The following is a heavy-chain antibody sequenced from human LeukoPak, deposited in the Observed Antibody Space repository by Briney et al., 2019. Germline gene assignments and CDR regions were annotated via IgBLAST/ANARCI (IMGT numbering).Heavy chain of an antibody. Sequence: SGTLSLTCTVSGGSISSNDWWTWVRQPPEKGLEWIGEISRGGSLNYKPSLKSRVTISLDSSENQLSLTLNSVTAADTAVYYCATRTTYGNPLWGQGTLVTVSS. V-gene: IGHV4-4*02. D-gene: IGHD4-11*01. CDR1: GGSISSNDW. CDR2: ISRGGSL. CDR3: ATRTTYGNPL. J-gene: IGHJ4*02.